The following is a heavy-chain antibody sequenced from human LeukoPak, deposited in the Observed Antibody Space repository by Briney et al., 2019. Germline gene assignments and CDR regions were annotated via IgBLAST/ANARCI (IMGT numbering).Heavy chain of an antibody. Sequence: QAGGSLRLSCAASGFTFSSYGMHWVRQAPGKGLEWVAVISYDGSNKYYADSVKGRFTISRDNSKNTLYLQMNSLRAEDTAAYYCAIHGQYHTLDYWGQGTLVTVSS. V-gene: IGHV3-30*03. CDR1: GFTFSSYG. CDR3: AIHGQYHTLDY. CDR2: ISYDGSNK. D-gene: IGHD2-2*01. J-gene: IGHJ4*02.